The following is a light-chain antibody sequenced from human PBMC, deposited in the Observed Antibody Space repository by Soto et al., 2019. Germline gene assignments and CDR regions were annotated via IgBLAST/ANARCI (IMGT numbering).Light chain of an antibody. CDR1: QSVSSY. J-gene: IGKJ4*01. Sequence: EIVLTQSPATLSLSPGERVTLSCRASQSVSSYLAWYQQKPGQAPRLLMYDASNMAAGVPARFSGSGSETDFTLTISSLEPEDFAVYYCQQRSNWPLTFGGGTKVEIK. V-gene: IGKV3-11*01. CDR3: QQRSNWPLT. CDR2: DAS.